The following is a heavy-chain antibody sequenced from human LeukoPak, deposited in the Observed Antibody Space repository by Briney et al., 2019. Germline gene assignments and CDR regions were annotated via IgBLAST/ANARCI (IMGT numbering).Heavy chain of an antibody. CDR1: GGSFSGYY. CDR3: ARSLGDY. J-gene: IGHJ4*02. CDR2: INHSGST. V-gene: IGHV4-34*01. Sequence: SETLSLTCAVYGGSFSGYYWSWIRQPPGKGLEWIGEINHSGSTNFNPSLKSRVTISVDTSKNQFSLKLSSVTAADTAVYYCARSLGDYWGQGTLVTVSS.